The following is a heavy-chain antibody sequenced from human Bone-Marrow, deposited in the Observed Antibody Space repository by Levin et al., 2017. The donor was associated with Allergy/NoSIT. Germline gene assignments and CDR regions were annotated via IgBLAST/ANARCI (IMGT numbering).Heavy chain of an antibody. D-gene: IGHD2-15*01. J-gene: IGHJ4*02. Sequence: LSLTCAASGFTLSSYWMTWVRQAPGKGLEWVANIKQDGSEKYYVDSLRGRFTISRDNAKNSLYLQMNSLRAEDTAVYFCARIGYCSGGSCYSGDYFDYWGQGTLVTVSS. CDR2: IKQDGSEK. V-gene: IGHV3-7*01. CDR3: ARIGYCSGGSCYSGDYFDY. CDR1: GFTLSSYW.